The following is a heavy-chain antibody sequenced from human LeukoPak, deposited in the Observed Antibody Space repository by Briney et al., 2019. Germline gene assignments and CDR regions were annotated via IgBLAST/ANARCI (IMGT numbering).Heavy chain of an antibody. Sequence: SETLSLTCTVSGGSISSYYWSWIRQPAGKGLEWIGRIYTSGSTNYNPSLKSRVTMSVDTSKNQFSLQLNSVTPEDTAVYYCARWGSGWENYYFDYWGQGTLVTVSS. CDR1: GGSISSYY. V-gene: IGHV4-4*07. J-gene: IGHJ4*02. CDR2: IYTSGST. D-gene: IGHD6-19*01. CDR3: ARWGSGWENYYFDY.